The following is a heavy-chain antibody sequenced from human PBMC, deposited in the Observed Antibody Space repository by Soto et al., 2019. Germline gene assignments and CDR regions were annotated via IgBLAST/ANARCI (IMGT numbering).Heavy chain of an antibody. CDR2: IWYDGSNK. J-gene: IGHJ4*02. CDR3: ARDRQDDYYRYYFDY. Sequence: GSLRLSCAASGFTFSSYGMHWVRQAPGKGLEWVAVIWYDGSNKYYADSVKGRFTISRDNSKNTLYLQMNSLRAEDTAVYYCARDRQDDYYRYYFDYWGQGTLVTVSS. V-gene: IGHV3-33*01. D-gene: IGHD3-10*01. CDR1: GFTFSSYG.